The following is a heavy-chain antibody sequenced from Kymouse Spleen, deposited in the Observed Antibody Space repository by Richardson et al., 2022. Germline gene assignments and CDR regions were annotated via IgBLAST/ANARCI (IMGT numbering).Heavy chain of an antibody. CDR3: ASSYNWNLYYFDY. J-gene: IGHJ4*02. CDR1: GGSISSSSYY. D-gene: IGHD1-20*01,IGHD1-7*01. CDR2: IYYSGST. Sequence: QLQLQESGPGLVKPSETLSLTCTVSGGSISSSSYYWGWIRQPPGKGLEWIGSIYYSGSTYYNPSLKSRVTISVDTSKNQFSLKLSSVTAADTAVYYCASSYNWNLYYFDYWGQGTLVTVSS. V-gene: IGHV4-39*01.